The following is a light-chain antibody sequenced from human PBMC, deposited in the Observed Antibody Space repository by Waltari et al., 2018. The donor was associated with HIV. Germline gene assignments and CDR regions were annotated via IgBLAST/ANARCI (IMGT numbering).Light chain of an antibody. CDR3: QQYESYWWT. V-gene: IGKV1-5*03. CDR1: RGIGRW. J-gene: IGKJ1*01. CDR2: KAP. Sequence: DIQLTQSPSPLSAPVEDRVILTWLASRGIGRWLAWYQQKPGKAPKVLSYKAPSLENGVPSRFSGSGSETEFTLTISSLQPDDFATYYCQQYESYWWTFGQGTKVEIK.